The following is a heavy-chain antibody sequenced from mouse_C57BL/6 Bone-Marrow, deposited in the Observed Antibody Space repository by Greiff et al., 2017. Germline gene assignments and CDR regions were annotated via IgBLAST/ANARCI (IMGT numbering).Heavy chain of an antibody. CDR2: ISRGGSYT. Sequence: EVQRVESGGDLVKPGGSLKLSCAASGFTFSSYGMSWVRQTPDKRLEWVATISRGGSYTYYPDSVKGRFTISRDNAKNTLYLQISSLKSEDTDMYYSAGQGVNLLLREYFDDWGQGTTLTVSS. CDR1: GFTFSSYG. CDR3: AGQGVNLLLREYFDD. D-gene: IGHD1-1*01. J-gene: IGHJ2*01. V-gene: IGHV5-6*01.